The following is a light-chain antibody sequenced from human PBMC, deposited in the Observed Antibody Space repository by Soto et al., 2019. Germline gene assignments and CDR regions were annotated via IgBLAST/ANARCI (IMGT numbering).Light chain of an antibody. V-gene: IGLV4-60*03. CDR2: LESSGSY. CDR3: ETWDTNTRV. Sequence: QLVLTQSSSASASLGSSVKLTCTLSSGHSSSMIAWHQQQPGKAPRYLMKLESSGSYNMGSGVPDRFSGSTSGADRYLTISNLQSEDEADYYCETWDTNTRVFSGGTKLTVL. CDR1: SGHSSSM. J-gene: IGLJ2*01.